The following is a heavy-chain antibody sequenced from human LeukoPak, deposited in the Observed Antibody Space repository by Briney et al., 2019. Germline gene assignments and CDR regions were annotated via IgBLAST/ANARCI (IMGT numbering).Heavy chain of an antibody. Sequence: GGSLRLSCAASGFTISSNFMSWVRQAPGKGLEWVSVIYSSGSRTTYADSVKGRFIISSDNTKNTLNLQMNSMRDEDTAVYYCARETGRGVISPYFDYWGQGILVTVSS. CDR3: ARETGRGVISPYFDY. CDR1: GFTISSNF. V-gene: IGHV3-66*01. CDR2: IYSSGSRT. J-gene: IGHJ4*02. D-gene: IGHD3-10*01.